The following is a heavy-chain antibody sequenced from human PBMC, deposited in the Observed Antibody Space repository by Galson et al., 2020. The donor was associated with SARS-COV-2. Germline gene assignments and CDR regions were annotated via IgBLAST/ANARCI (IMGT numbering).Heavy chain of an antibody. CDR1: GFTFSSYG. Sequence: QAGGSLRLSCAASGFTFSSYGMHWVRQAPGKGLEWVAVIWYDGSNKYYADSVKGRFTISRDNSKNTLYLQMNSLRAEDTAVYYCARDSQGYYDSSEDAFDIWGQGTMVTVSS. CDR2: IWYDGSNK. J-gene: IGHJ3*02. D-gene: IGHD3-22*01. V-gene: IGHV3-33*01. CDR3: ARDSQGYYDSSEDAFDI.